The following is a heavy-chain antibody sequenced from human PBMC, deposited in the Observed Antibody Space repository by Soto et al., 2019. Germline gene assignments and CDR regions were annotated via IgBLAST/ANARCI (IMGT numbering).Heavy chain of an antibody. CDR3: ARHHGPTTSENWFDP. CDR1: GYTFFTYD. Sequence: QVHLGQSGVEVKTPEASVKVSCQASGYTFFTYDISWVRQAPAQGLEWMGWISTYSGDTKYAQKFQGRVTMTTDTSTTTAYLELRSLRSDATAVYYCARHHGPTTSENWFDPWGQGTLVTVSS. V-gene: IGHV1-18*01. J-gene: IGHJ5*02. D-gene: IGHD5-12*01. CDR2: ISTYSGDT.